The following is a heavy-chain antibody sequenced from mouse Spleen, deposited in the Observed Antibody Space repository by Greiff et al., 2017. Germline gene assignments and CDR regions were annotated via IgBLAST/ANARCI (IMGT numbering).Heavy chain of an antibody. CDR1: GFTFSDAW. CDR2: IRNKANNHAT. Sequence: DVKLVESGGGLVQPGGSMKLSCAASGFTFSDAWMDWVRQSPEKGLEWVAEIRNKANNHATYYAESVKGRFTISRDDSKSSVYLQMNSLRAQDTGIYYCTRPTSLVPFDYWGQGTTLTVSS. J-gene: IGHJ2*01. V-gene: IGHV6-6*01. D-gene: IGHD6-2*01. CDR3: TRPTSLVPFDY.